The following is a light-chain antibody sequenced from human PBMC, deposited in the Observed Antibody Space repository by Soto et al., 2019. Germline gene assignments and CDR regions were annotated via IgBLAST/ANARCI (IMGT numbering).Light chain of an antibody. Sequence: FVLTQSPGTLSLSPWERATLSCRASQTVRNNYLAWYQQKPGQAPRLLIYDASSRATGIPDRFSGGGSGTDFTLTISSLQPDDSATYYCQQYNSYRAFGQGTKVDI. CDR1: QTVRNNY. J-gene: IGKJ1*01. CDR3: QQYNSYRA. CDR2: DAS. V-gene: IGKV3-20*01.